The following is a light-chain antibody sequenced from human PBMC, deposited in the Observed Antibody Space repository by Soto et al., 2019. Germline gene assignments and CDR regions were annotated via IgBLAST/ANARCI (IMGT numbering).Light chain of an antibody. V-gene: IGLV2-23*01. J-gene: IGLJ1*01. CDR2: DDT. Sequence: VLTQPASVSGSPGQSITISCTGTVGLVSWYQQHPGKVPKLIIYDDTKRPSGVSSRFSGSKSGNTASLTISGLQTEDEADYYCCLYVGGRTYVFGNGTKVTVL. CDR1: VGL. CDR3: CLYVGGRTYV.